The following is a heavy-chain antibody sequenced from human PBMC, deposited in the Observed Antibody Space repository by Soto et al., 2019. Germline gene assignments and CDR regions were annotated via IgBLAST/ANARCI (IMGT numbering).Heavy chain of an antibody. Sequence: SETLSLTCTVSGGSISSSSYYWGWIRQPPGKGLEGIGSLYYSGSTYYNPSLKSRVTISVATSKNQFSLKLSSVTAADTAVYYCARQFGPYYFDYGGREPWSPSPQ. V-gene: IGHV4-39*01. D-gene: IGHD3-10*01. CDR2: LYYSGST. CDR3: ARQFGPYYFDY. CDR1: GGSISSSSYY. J-gene: IGHJ4*02.